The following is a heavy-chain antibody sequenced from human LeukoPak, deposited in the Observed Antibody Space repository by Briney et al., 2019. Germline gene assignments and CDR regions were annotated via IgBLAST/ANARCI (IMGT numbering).Heavy chain of an antibody. Sequence: ASVKVSCKASGGTFSSYAISWVRQAPEQGLEWMGGIIPIFGTANYAQKFQGRVTITTDESTSTAYMELSSLRSEDTAVYYCAGSIQTYYYDSSGYASHIWGQRTMVTVSS. CDR1: GGTFSSYA. D-gene: IGHD3-22*01. CDR3: AGSIQTYYYDSSGYASHI. J-gene: IGHJ3*02. V-gene: IGHV1-69*05. CDR2: IIPIFGTA.